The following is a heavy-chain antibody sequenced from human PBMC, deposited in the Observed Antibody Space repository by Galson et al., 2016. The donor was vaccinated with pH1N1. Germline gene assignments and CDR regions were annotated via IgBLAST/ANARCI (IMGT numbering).Heavy chain of an antibody. CDR3: ARNLRYFDWNRMGAFDI. Sequence: SLRLSCAASGFTFSDYYMSWIRQAPGKGLAWVSYISSSASTIYYADSVKGRFTISRDNAKNSLYLQMNSLRAEDTAVYYCARNLRYFDWNRMGAFDIWGQGTLVTVSS. D-gene: IGHD3-9*01. CDR2: ISSSASTI. J-gene: IGHJ1*01. CDR1: GFTFSDYY. V-gene: IGHV3-11*01.